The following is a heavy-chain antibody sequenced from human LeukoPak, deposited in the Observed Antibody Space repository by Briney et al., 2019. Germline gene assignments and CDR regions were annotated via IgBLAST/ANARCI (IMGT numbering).Heavy chain of an antibody. D-gene: IGHD3-22*01. Sequence: PSETLSLTCAVYGGSFSGYYWSWIRQLPGKGLEWIGEINHSGSTNYNPSLKSRVTISVDTSKNQFSLKLSSVTAADTAVYYCARGYYYDSSGYYFKKAYYFDYWGQGTLVTVSS. V-gene: IGHV4-34*01. CDR1: GGSFSGYY. J-gene: IGHJ4*02. CDR3: ARGYYYDSSGYYFKKAYYFDY. CDR2: INHSGST.